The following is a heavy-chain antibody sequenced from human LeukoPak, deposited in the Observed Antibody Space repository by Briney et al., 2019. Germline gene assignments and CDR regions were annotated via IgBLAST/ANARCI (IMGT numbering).Heavy chain of an antibody. CDR3: ARVLDDYGDYFFDY. CDR1: GYSISSGYY. Sequence: SETLSLTCTVSGYSISSGYYWGWIRQPPGKGLEWIGSIYHSGSTYHNPSLKSRVTISVDTSKNQFSLKLSSVTAADTAVYYCARVLDDYGDYFFDYWGQGTLVTVSS. J-gene: IGHJ4*02. V-gene: IGHV4-38-2*02. D-gene: IGHD4-17*01. CDR2: IYHSGST.